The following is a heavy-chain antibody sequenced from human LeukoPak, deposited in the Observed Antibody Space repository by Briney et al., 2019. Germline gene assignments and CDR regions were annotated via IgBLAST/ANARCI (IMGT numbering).Heavy chain of an antibody. CDR3: ARDPNGDYIGAFDM. D-gene: IGHD4-17*01. Sequence: PGGSLRLSCTASGFTFSGYAMMWVRQAPGKGPEWVSAIRGGGGSAFYEDSVKGRFTISRDNSKYTLFLQMNSLRAEDTAVYYCARDPNGDYIGAFDMWGPGTMVTVSS. J-gene: IGHJ3*02. CDR1: GFTFSGYA. CDR2: IRGGGGSA. V-gene: IGHV3-23*01.